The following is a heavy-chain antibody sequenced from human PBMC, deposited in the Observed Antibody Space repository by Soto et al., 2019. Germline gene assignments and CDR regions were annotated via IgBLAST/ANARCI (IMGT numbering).Heavy chain of an antibody. V-gene: IGHV3-15*01. D-gene: IGHD2-15*01. Sequence: EVQLVESGGGFVKPGGSLRVSCAASGFAFSNAWMSWVRQAPGKGLEWVGRIKSETDGETTDYVAPVKGRFTISRDDSKNTLYLQMNSRKIEDTAVYYCTTDLKGGFDYWGRGTLVTVSS. CDR2: IKSETDGETT. CDR1: GFAFSNAW. CDR3: TTDLKGGFDY. J-gene: IGHJ4*02.